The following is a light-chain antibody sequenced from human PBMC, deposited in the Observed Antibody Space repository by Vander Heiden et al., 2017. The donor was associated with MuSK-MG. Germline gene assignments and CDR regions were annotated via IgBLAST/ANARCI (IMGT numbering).Light chain of an antibody. J-gene: IGKJ3*01. CDR3: QQYNNWPPST. CDR2: CAS. CDR1: QSVSSN. V-gene: IGKV3-15*01. Sequence: EIVMTPSPATLSVSPGESATLSCRASQSVSSNLAWYQQKPGQAPRLLIYCASTRATGIPARFSGSGSGTEFTLTISSLQSEDFAVYYCQQYNNWPPSTFGPGTKVDIK.